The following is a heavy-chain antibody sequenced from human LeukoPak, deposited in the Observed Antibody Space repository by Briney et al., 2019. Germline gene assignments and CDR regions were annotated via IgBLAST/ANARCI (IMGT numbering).Heavy chain of an antibody. D-gene: IGHD7-27*01. J-gene: IGHJ4*02. Sequence: GASVKVSCKASGYSFTDQYLHWLRQAPGQGLEWMGWIHPNSGDTNYAQNFQGRVSLTRDTSISTAYMELIRLRSDDTAVYYCARDHNWGPDYWGQGTLVSVSS. CDR2: IHPNSGDT. V-gene: IGHV1-2*02. CDR1: GYSFTDQY. CDR3: ARDHNWGPDY.